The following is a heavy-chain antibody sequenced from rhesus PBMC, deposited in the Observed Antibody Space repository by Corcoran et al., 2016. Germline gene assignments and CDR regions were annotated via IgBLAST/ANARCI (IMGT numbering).Heavy chain of an antibody. CDR2: IGG. CDR3: ASGLNYGAPNFGLDS. J-gene: IGHJ6*01. CDR1: GDSIISGYA. D-gene: IGHD1-26*01. Sequence: QVQLKESGPGLVKPSETLSLTCTVSGDSIISGYAWSWIRQPPGKGLEWIGYIGGYYNPSRKRRVTISKDTSKNQFSLNLTSVTAADTAVYYCASGLNYGAPNFGLDSWGQGVVVTVSS. V-gene: IGHV4-127*01.